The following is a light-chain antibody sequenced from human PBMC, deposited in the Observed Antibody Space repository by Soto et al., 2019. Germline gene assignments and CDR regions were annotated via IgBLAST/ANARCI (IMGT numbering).Light chain of an antibody. J-gene: IGLJ1*01. Sequence: QSALTQPRSVSGSPGQSVTVSCIGTSSDVGGYKSVSWYQQYPGKAPKLMIYDVSERPSGVSNRFSGSKSGNTASLTISGLQAEDEADYYCCSYVGSDSYFFGTGTKVTVL. CDR3: CSYVGSDSYF. V-gene: IGLV2-11*01. CDR1: SSDVGGYKS. CDR2: DVS.